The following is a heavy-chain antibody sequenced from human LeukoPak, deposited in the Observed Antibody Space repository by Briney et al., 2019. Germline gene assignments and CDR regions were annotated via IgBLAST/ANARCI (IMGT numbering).Heavy chain of an antibody. CDR1: GGSISSYY. J-gene: IGHJ6*02. CDR3: ARDSVEVAAAGKRGNYYYGMDV. V-gene: IGHV4-59*01. Sequence: SETLSLTCTVSGGSISSYYWSWIRQHPGKGLEWIGYIYYSGSTNYNPSLKSRVTISVDTSKNQFSLKLSSVTAADTAVYYCARDSVEVAAAGKRGNYYYGMDVWGQGTTVTVSS. CDR2: IYYSGST. D-gene: IGHD6-13*01.